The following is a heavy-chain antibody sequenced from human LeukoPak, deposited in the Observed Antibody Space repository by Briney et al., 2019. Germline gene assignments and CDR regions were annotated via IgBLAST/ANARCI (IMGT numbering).Heavy chain of an antibody. Sequence: PGGSLRLSCAASGFTFSDHYMDWFRQAPGKGLQWVGRSRNKANSYVAEFAAPVKGRFTILRDDSKNSVFLQMDSLKTEDTAVYYCARELAAGPSDHWGQGTLVTVSS. D-gene: IGHD6-13*01. CDR3: ARELAAGPSDH. J-gene: IGHJ4*02. V-gene: IGHV3-72*01. CDR2: SRNKANSYVA. CDR1: GFTFSDHY.